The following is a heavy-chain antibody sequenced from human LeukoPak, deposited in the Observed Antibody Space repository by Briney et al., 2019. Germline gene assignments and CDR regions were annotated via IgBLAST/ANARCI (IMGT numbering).Heavy chain of an antibody. J-gene: IGHJ6*03. Sequence: PSETLSLTCAVHGGSFSGYYRSWIRQPSGKGLEWIGEINHSGSTNYNPSLKSRVTISVDTSKNQFSLKLSSVTAADTAVYYCARETSQKGAHYMDVWGKGTTVTISS. V-gene: IGHV4-34*01. CDR3: ARETSQKGAHYMDV. D-gene: IGHD3-16*01. CDR1: GGSFSGYY. CDR2: INHSGST.